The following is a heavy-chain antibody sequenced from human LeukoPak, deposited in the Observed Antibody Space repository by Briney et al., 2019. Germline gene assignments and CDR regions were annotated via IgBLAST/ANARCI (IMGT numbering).Heavy chain of an antibody. CDR2: ISYAGSNK. Sequence: GGSLRLSCAASGFTFSSYAMHWVRQAPGKGLEWVTAISYAGSNKYYGDSVRGRFTISRDNSKKTLYLQMNSLRPEDTAVYFCAKVLHGDYYSGFDYWGQGTLVTVSS. D-gene: IGHD4-17*01. CDR3: AKVLHGDYYSGFDY. J-gene: IGHJ4*02. V-gene: IGHV3-30*04. CDR1: GFTFSSYA.